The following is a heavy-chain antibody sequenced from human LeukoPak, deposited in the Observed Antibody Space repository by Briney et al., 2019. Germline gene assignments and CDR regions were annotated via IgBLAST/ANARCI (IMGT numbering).Heavy chain of an antibody. CDR2: LNPSTGGT. V-gene: IGHV1-2*02. Sequence: ASVKVSCKASGYTFTDYYMHWVRQAPGQGLEWMGWLNPSTGGTIYAQKFQDRVTMSGDTSISTAYMELSDLRSDDTAVYYCAAQKDPHPLDYWGQGTLITVSS. CDR1: GYTFTDYY. CDR3: AAQKDPHPLDY. J-gene: IGHJ4*02.